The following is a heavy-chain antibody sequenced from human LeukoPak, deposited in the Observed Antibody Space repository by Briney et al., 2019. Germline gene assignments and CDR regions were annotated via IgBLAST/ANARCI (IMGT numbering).Heavy chain of an antibody. D-gene: IGHD3-16*02. J-gene: IGHJ4*02. CDR1: GFTFSSYA. CDR2: ISGSGGST. Sequence: GGSLRLSCAASGFTFSSYAMSWVRQAPGKGLEWVSAISGSGGSTYYADSVKGRFTISRDNSKNTLYLQMNSLRAEDTAVYYCAKGTMITFGGVIASFDYWGQGTLVTVSS. V-gene: IGHV3-23*01. CDR3: AKGTMITFGGVIASFDY.